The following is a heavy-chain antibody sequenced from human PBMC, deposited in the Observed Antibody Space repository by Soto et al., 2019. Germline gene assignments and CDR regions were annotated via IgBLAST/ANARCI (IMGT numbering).Heavy chain of an antibody. J-gene: IGHJ4*02. D-gene: IGHD3-10*01. CDR1: GFTFSSYS. CDR3: ARDILWSDYGSSQLLSRIDY. Sequence: GGSLRLSCAASGFTFSSYSMNWVRQAPGKGLEWVSSISSSSSYIYYADSVKGRFTISRDNAKNSLYLQMNSLRAEDTAVYYCARDILWSDYGSSQLLSRIDYWGQGTLVTVSS. CDR2: ISSSSSYI. V-gene: IGHV3-21*01.